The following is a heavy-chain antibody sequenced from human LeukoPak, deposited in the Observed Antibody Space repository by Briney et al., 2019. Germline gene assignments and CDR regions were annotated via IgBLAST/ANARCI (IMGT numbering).Heavy chain of an antibody. Sequence: SETLSLTCTVSGGSISSYYWSWIRQPPGKGLGWIGYIYSSGTTNYNPSLKSRVTISIDTSKNEFSLRLTSVTAADTAVYYCAREANYYGSGSYFEGTFDYWGQGSLVTVSS. CDR1: GGSISSYY. V-gene: IGHV4-59*01. CDR3: AREANYYGSGSYFEGTFDY. CDR2: IYSSGTT. J-gene: IGHJ4*02. D-gene: IGHD3-10*01.